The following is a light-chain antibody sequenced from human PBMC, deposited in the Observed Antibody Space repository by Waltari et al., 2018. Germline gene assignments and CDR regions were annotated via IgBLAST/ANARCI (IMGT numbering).Light chain of an antibody. Sequence: EVVMTQSPATLSVSPGERATLSRRASQSVSRDLAWYQQKPGQAPRLLIYGASTRITGVPARFTGSGSGAEFSLTISSLQSEDVAIYYCQQFNNWPQTFGGGTQVEIK. CDR1: QSVSRD. J-gene: IGKJ4*01. V-gene: IGKV3-15*01. CDR3: QQFNNWPQT. CDR2: GAS.